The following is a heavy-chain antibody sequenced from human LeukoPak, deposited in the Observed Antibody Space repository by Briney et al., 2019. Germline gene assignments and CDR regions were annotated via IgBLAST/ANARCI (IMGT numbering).Heavy chain of an antibody. J-gene: IGHJ6*02. V-gene: IGHV4-59*12. Sequence: SETLSLTCTVSGGSISSYYWSWIRQPPGKGLEWIGYIYYSGSTNYNPSLKSRVTISVDTSKNQFSLKLSSVTAADTAVYYCARSRNQNSIAARRGYGMDVWGQGTTVTVSS. D-gene: IGHD6-6*01. CDR3: ARSRNQNSIAARRGYGMDV. CDR2: IYYSGST. CDR1: GGSISSYY.